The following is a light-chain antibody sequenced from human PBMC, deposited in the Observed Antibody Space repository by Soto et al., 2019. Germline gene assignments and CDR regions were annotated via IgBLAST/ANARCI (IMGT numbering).Light chain of an antibody. Sequence: DIQMTQSPSTLSASVGDRVVITCRASQTISQWLSWYQQKPGKAPRFLISDAVTPESAVPSRFSGSGSGLEFTLTIIRLQPDDIATFHCQQYSSFPRTFGQGTKVDIK. CDR1: QTISQW. J-gene: IGKJ1*01. V-gene: IGKV1-5*01. CDR2: DAV. CDR3: QQYSSFPRT.